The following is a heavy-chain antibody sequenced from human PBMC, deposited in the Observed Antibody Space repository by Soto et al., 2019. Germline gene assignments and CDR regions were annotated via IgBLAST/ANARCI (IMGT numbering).Heavy chain of an antibody. V-gene: IGHV3-30*18. CDR2: ISYDGSNK. D-gene: IGHD1-20*01. J-gene: IGHJ4*02. CDR1: GFTFSSYG. Sequence: GGSLRLSCAASGFTFSSYGMHWVRQAPGKGLEWVAVISYDGSNKYYADSVKGRFTISRDNSKNTLYLQMNSLRAEDTAVYYCAKGYQGGDYWGQGTLVTVSS. CDR3: AKGYQGGDY.